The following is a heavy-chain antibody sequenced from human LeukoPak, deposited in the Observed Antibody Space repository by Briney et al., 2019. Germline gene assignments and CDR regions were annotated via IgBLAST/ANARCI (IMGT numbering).Heavy chain of an antibody. J-gene: IGHJ4*02. V-gene: IGHV1-8*01. CDR2: MNPNSGNT. D-gene: IGHD3-22*01. CDR3: ASPDYYDSNGYDY. Sequence: GASVKVSCKASGYTFTSYDINWVRQATGQGLEWMGWMNPNSGNTGYAQKFQGRVTMTEDTSTDTTYMELSSLRSEDTAVYYCASPDYYDSNGYDYWGQGTLVTVSS. CDR1: GYTFTSYD.